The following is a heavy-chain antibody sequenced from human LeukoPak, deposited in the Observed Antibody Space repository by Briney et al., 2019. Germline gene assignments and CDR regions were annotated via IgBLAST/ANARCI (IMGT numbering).Heavy chain of an antibody. J-gene: IGHJ4*02. V-gene: IGHV4-59*01. Sequence: PSETLSLTCTVSGGSISTYCWSWIRQAPGKGLEGMGYIYYRGRTNYNPSVKSGVTISGHTPQNQFSLKLRSVTAADPAVYYCPSAPRPINLYDSSGYSSYYFDYWRRGTLVTVSS. CDR2: IYYRGRT. CDR3: PSAPRPINLYDSSGYSSYYFDY. CDR1: GGSISTYC. D-gene: IGHD3-22*01.